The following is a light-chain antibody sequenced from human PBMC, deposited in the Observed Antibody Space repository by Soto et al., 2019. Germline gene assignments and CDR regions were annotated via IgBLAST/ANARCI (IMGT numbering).Light chain of an antibody. CDR1: QSVSRR. Sequence: EIVLTQSPGTLSLSPGGRATLSCMASQSVSRRLAWYQHRPGQSPRLLISGASMRASGVPVRFSGSGSGTDFTLTISRLEPEEFAVYYCQHYGETPITFGLGTRLEV. CDR2: GAS. J-gene: IGKJ5*01. V-gene: IGKV3-20*01. CDR3: QHYGETPIT.